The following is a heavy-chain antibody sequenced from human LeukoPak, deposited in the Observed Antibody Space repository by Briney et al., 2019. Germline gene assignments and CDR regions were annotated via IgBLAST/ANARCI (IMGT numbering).Heavy chain of an antibody. V-gene: IGHV3-43*02. J-gene: IGHJ4*02. Sequence: GGSLRLSCAASGFTFDDYAMHWVRQAPGKGLEWVSFISGDGGRTFYADSVKGRFTIPRDNSKDSLSLQMNGLRTEDTALYYCAKRKDSNGFGSFDYWGQGTLVTVSS. CDR1: GFTFDDYA. CDR3: AKRKDSNGFGSFDY. CDR2: ISGDGGRT. D-gene: IGHD3-22*01.